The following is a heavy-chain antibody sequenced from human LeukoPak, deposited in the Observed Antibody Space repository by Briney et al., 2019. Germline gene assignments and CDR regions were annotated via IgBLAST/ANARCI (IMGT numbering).Heavy chain of an antibody. D-gene: IGHD2-15*01. V-gene: IGHV3-64*01. J-gene: IGHJ4*02. CDR2: ISTDGGST. Sequence: PGGSLRLSCAASGFTFSSYAMHWVRPAPGKGLEYLSAISTDGGSTYYANSVKGRFTISRDNSKNTLYLQMGSLRAEDMGVYYCARRYCSGGSCYHPYDYWGQGTLVTVSS. CDR3: ARRYCSGGSCYHPYDY. CDR1: GFTFSSYA.